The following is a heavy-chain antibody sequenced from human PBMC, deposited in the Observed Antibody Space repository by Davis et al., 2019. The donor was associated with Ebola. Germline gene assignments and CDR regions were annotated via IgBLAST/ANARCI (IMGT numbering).Heavy chain of an antibody. V-gene: IGHV3-23*01. J-gene: IGHJ4*02. D-gene: IGHD6-19*01. Sequence: GESLKISCAASGFTFSSYAMSWVRQAPGKGLEWVSAISGSGGSTYYADSVKGRFTISRDNSKNTLYLQMNSLRAEDTAVYYCAKDSSFLDYWGQGTLVTVSS. CDR2: ISGSGGST. CDR1: GFTFSSYA. CDR3: AKDSSFLDY.